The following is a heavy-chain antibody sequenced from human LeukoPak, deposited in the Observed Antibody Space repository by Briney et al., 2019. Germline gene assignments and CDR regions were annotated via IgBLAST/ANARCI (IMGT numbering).Heavy chain of an antibody. Sequence: ASVKVSCKASGYTLTSYGISWVRQAPGQGLEWMGWISAYNGNTNYAQKLQGRVTMTTDTSTSTAYMELRSLRSDDTAVYYCAREFKVDSSGYYYPTQDYWGQGTLVTVSS. V-gene: IGHV1-18*01. CDR2: ISAYNGNT. D-gene: IGHD3-22*01. J-gene: IGHJ4*02. CDR3: AREFKVDSSGYYYPTQDY. CDR1: GYTLTSYG.